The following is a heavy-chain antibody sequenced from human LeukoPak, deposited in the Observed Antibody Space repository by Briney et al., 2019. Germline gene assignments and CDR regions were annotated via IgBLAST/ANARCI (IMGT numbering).Heavy chain of an antibody. CDR2: IKQDGSQK. Sequence: GGSLRLSCAASGFTFSRYWMSWVRQAPGKGLEWVANIKQDGSQKSYVDSVKGRFTISRDNAKNSLYLQMNSLRAEDTAVYYCARDYYNWNDPGSFDYWGQGTLVTVSS. J-gene: IGHJ4*02. CDR3: ARDYYNWNDPGSFDY. CDR1: GFTFSRYW. D-gene: IGHD1-20*01. V-gene: IGHV3-7*01.